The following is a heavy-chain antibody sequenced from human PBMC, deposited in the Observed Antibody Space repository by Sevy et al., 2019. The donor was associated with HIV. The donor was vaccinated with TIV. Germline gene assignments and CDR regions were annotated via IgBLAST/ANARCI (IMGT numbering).Heavy chain of an antibody. J-gene: IGHJ6*02. CDR2: IYGSGGVT. Sequence: GGSLRLSCKPSGFTFTSYAMNWVRQAPGKGLEWISTIYGSGGVTYYADSVKGRFTISRDNSKNTLYLQMNSLRPEDTAVYYCARDLPSAVTNPFYYYGMDVWGQGTTVTVSS. D-gene: IGHD4-17*01. CDR1: GFTFTSYA. V-gene: IGHV3-23*01. CDR3: ARDLPSAVTNPFYYYGMDV.